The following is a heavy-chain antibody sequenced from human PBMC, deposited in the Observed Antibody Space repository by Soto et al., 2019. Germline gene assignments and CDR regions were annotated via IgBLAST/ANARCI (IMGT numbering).Heavy chain of an antibody. V-gene: IGHV4-39*01. J-gene: IGHJ4*02. CDR1: GGSISSSSYY. D-gene: IGHD3-16*02. Sequence: PSETLSLTCTVSGGSISSSSYYWGWIRQPPGKGLEWIGSIYYSGSTYYNPSLKSRVTISVDTSKNQFSLKLSSVTAADTAVYYCARLDPSYYFDYWGQGTLVTVSS. CDR2: IYYSGST. CDR3: ARLDPSYYFDY.